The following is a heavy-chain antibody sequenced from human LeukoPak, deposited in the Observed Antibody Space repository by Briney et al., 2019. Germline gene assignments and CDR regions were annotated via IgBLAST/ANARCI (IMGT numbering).Heavy chain of an antibody. D-gene: IGHD3-10*01. CDR2: IYYSGST. Sequence: SETLSLTCSVSGGSIRSSSYYWDWIRQPPGKGPEWIGSIYYSGSTYYNPSLKSRVTISVDTSKNQFSLKLSSVTAADTAVYYCARTYGSGSLFDYWGQGTLVTVSS. CDR1: GGSIRSSSYY. V-gene: IGHV4-39*01. CDR3: ARTYGSGSLFDY. J-gene: IGHJ4*02.